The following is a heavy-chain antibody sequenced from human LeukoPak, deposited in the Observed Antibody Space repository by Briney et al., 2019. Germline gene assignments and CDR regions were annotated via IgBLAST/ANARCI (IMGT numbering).Heavy chain of an antibody. V-gene: IGHV1-18*01. CDR3: ARDSLGWHPYYYYGMDV. CDR1: GYTFTSYG. J-gene: IGHJ6*02. D-gene: IGHD5-24*01. Sequence: ASVKVSCKASGYTFTSYGISWVRQAPGQGLEWMGWISAYNGNTNYAQKLQGRVTMTTDTSTSTAYMELRSLRSDDTAVYYCARDSLGWHPYYYYGMDVWGQGTTVTVSS. CDR2: ISAYNGNT.